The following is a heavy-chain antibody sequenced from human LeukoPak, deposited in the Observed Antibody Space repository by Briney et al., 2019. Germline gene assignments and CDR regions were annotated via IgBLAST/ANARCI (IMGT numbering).Heavy chain of an antibody. CDR3: AKSKVVAATMGRFDY. V-gene: IGHV3-23*01. CDR1: GFTFSSYA. J-gene: IGHJ4*02. Sequence: GGSLRLSCTASGFTFSSYAMNWVRQAPGKGLEWVSTISGSDGSTYYADSVKGRFTISRDNSKNTLYLQMNSLRAEDTAVYYCAKSKVVAATMGRFDYWGQGTLVTVSS. CDR2: ISGSDGST. D-gene: IGHD2-15*01.